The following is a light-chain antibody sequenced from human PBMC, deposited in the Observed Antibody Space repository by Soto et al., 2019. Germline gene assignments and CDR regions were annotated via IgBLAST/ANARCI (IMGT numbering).Light chain of an antibody. V-gene: IGKV3-20*01. CDR2: GAA. J-gene: IGKJ5*01. CDR3: QQYGSSPTT. Sequence: EIVLMQSPGTLPLFPGESATISCRASLSVSSTYLTCYQQKGGQSPMLLIYGAASRATGIPDRFSGSGSGTDLTLTISRLEPEDFAVYYCQQYGSSPTTFGQGTRLEIK. CDR1: LSVSSTY.